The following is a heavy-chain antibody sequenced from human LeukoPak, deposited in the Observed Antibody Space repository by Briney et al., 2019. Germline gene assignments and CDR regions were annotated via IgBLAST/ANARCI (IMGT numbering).Heavy chain of an antibody. CDR2: ISISGSTI. Sequence: GGSLRLSCTASGFTFAELGLSGFRQAPGKGLEGVSYISISGSTIYYADSVKGRFTISRDNARNTLYLQMNSLRVEDTAMYYCARAVTYFYGSVTYDWFDPWGQGTLVTVSS. CDR1: GFTFAELG. D-gene: IGHD3-10*01. J-gene: IGHJ5*02. CDR3: ARAVTYFYGSVTYDWFDP. V-gene: IGHV3-11*04.